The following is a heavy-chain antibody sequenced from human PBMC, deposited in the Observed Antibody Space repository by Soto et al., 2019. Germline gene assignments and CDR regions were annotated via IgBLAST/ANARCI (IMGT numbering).Heavy chain of an antibody. V-gene: IGHV4-31*03. Sequence: QVQLQESGPGLVKPSQTLTLTCTVSGGSISSGSFYWSWIRQHPGKGLEWIGHISDSGSSYYNPSLESRVSIAVHXSKNQFSLKLSAVTAADTAVYFCARTTFYDIFTAYYSLFDYWGQGTLVTVSS. CDR1: GGSISSGSFY. CDR2: ISDSGSS. J-gene: IGHJ4*02. CDR3: ARTTFYDIFTAYYSLFDY. D-gene: IGHD3-9*01.